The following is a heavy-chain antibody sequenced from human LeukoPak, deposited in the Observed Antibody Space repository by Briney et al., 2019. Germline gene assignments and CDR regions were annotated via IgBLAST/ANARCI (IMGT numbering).Heavy chain of an antibody. Sequence: SETLSLTCAVYRGSFSGYYWSWNRQPPGKGLEWIGEINHSGSTNYNPSLKSRVTISVDTSKNQFSLKLSSVTAADTAVYYCARYSSGWAPVIDYWGQGTLVTVSS. J-gene: IGHJ4*02. CDR3: ARYSSGWAPVIDY. CDR2: INHSGST. V-gene: IGHV4-34*01. CDR1: RGSFSGYY. D-gene: IGHD6-19*01.